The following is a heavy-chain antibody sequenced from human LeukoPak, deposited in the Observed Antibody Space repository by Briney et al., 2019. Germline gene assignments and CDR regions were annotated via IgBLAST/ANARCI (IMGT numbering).Heavy chain of an antibody. D-gene: IGHD6-13*01. Sequence: PSETLSLTCTVSGGSISSYYWSWIRQPPGKGLEWIGYIYYSGSTNYNPSLKSRVTISVDTSKNQFSLKLSSVTAADTAVYYCARHSSSSYFDYWGQGTLVTVSS. CDR3: ARHSSSSYFDY. J-gene: IGHJ4*02. CDR1: GGSISSYY. CDR2: IYYSGST. V-gene: IGHV4-59*08.